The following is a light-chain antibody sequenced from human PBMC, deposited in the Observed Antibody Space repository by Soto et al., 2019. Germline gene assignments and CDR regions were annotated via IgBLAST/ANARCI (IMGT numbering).Light chain of an antibody. CDR3: QQYDSYPPWT. CDR2: GAS. J-gene: IGKJ1*01. V-gene: IGKV3-20*01. CDR1: QSVSTSY. Sequence: EIVLTQSPGTLSLSPGERATLSCRASQSVSTSYLAWYQQKPGQAPRLLIYGASSRATGIPDRFSGSGSGTDFTLTINRLEPEDFAVYYCQQYDSYPPWTFGQGTKVEIK.